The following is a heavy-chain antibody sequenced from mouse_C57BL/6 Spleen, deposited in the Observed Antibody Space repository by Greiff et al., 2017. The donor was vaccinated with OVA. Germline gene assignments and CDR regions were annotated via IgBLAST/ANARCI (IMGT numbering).Heavy chain of an antibody. V-gene: IGHV5-9-1*02. Sequence: EVKVEESGEGLVKPGGSLKLSCAASGFTFSSYAMSWVRQTPEKRLEWVAYISSGGDYIYYADTVKGRFTISRDNARNTLYLQMSSLKSEDTAMYYCTRETAQATDYYAMDYWGQGTSVTVSS. CDR1: GFTFSSYA. D-gene: IGHD3-2*02. J-gene: IGHJ4*01. CDR2: ISSGGDYI. CDR3: TRETAQATDYYAMDY.